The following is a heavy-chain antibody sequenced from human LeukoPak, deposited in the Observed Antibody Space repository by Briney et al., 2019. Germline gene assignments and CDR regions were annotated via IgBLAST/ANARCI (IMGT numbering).Heavy chain of an antibody. Sequence: GASVKVSCKASGGTFSSYAISWVRQAPGQGLEWMGGIIPIFGTANYAQKFQGRVTITTDESTSTAYMKLSSLRSEDTAVYYCATRMHYYDSSGYDYENFDYWGQGTLVTVSS. CDR3: ATRMHYYDSSGYDYENFDY. CDR2: IIPIFGTA. J-gene: IGHJ4*02. V-gene: IGHV1-69*05. D-gene: IGHD3-22*01. CDR1: GGTFSSYA.